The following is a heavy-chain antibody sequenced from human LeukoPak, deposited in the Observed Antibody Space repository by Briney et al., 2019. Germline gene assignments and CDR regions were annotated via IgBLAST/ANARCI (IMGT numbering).Heavy chain of an antibody. CDR3: ARAIRADRRGSWFDP. V-gene: IGHV1-8*03. Sequence: ASVKVSCKASGYPFTSYDINWVRQATGQGLEWMGWMNPNSGNTGYAQKIQGRVTFSRNTSITTAYMELSSLRSEDTAVYYCARAIRADRRGSWFDPWGQGTLVTVSS. D-gene: IGHD6-6*01. CDR2: MNPNSGNT. CDR1: GYPFTSYD. J-gene: IGHJ5*02.